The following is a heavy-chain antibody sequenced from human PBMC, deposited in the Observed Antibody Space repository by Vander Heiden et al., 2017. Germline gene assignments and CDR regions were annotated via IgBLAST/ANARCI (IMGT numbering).Heavy chain of an antibody. D-gene: IGHD2-15*01. Sequence: QVQLVQSGAEVKKPGASVKVSCKASGYTFTSYYMHWVRLAPGQGLEWMGIINPSGGSTSYAQKFQGRVTMTRDTSTSTVYMELSSLRSEDTAVYYCARARYCSGGSCYRTAFDYWGQGTLVTVSS. CDR1: GYTFTSYY. CDR2: INPSGGST. J-gene: IGHJ4*02. CDR3: ARARYCSGGSCYRTAFDY. V-gene: IGHV1-46*01.